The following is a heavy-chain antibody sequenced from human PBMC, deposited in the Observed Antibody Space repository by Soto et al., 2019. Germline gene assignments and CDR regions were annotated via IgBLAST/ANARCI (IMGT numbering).Heavy chain of an antibody. CDR3: ARVGRGYSYGNSYYDYGMDV. J-gene: IGHJ6*02. CDR2: ISAYNGNT. CDR1: GYTFTSYG. D-gene: IGHD5-18*01. Sequence: ASVKVSCKASGYTFTSYGISWVRQAPGQGLEWMGWISAYNGNTNYAQKLQGRVTMTTDTSTSTVYMELRSLRSDDTAVYYCARVGRGYSYGNSYYDYGMDVWGQGTTVTVSS. V-gene: IGHV1-18*01.